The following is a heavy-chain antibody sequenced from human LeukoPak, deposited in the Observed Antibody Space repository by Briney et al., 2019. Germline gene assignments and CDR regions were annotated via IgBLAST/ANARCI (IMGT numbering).Heavy chain of an antibody. D-gene: IGHD2-15*01. V-gene: IGHV4-34*01. CDR3: ARSCSGGSCYSNAFDI. Sequence: SETLSFTCAVYGVSFSGYYWSWIRQPPGKGLEWIGEINHSGSTNYNPSLKSRVTISVDTSKNQFSLKLSSVTAADKAVYYCARSCSGGSCYSNAFDIWGQGTMVTVSS. CDR1: GVSFSGYY. CDR2: INHSGST. J-gene: IGHJ3*02.